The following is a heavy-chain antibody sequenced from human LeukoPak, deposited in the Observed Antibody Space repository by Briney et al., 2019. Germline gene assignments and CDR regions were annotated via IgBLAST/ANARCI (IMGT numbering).Heavy chain of an antibody. CDR2: IYYSGST. Sequence: PSETLSLTCTVSGGSISSGGYFWRWIRQHPGEGLEWIGYIYYSGSTYYNPSLKSRVTISVDTSKNQFSLKLSSVTAADTAVYYCAREVHIVVVTASRIENWFDPWGQGTLVTVSS. J-gene: IGHJ5*02. D-gene: IGHD2-21*02. V-gene: IGHV4-31*03. CDR1: GGSISSGGYF. CDR3: AREVHIVVVTASRIENWFDP.